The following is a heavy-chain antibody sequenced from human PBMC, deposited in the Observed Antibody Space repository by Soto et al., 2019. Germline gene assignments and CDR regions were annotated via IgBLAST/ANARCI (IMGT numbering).Heavy chain of an antibody. CDR1: GYTFTSYD. J-gene: IGHJ5*02. D-gene: IGHD3-3*01. CDR3: ARSYYHFWSGYPGGWFDP. Sequence: QVQLVQSGAEVKKPGASVKVSCKASGYTFTSYDINWVRQATGQGLEWMGWMNPNSGNTGYAQKFQGRVTMTRNTSISTAYMELSSLRSEDTAVYYCARSYYHFWSGYPGGWFDPWGQGTLVTVSS. V-gene: IGHV1-8*01. CDR2: MNPNSGNT.